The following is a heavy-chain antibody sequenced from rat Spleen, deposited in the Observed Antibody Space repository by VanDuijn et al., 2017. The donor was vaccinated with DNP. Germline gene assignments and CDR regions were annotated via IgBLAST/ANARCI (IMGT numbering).Heavy chain of an antibody. Sequence: EVQLVDSGGDLVQPGRSLKLSCASSGFTFSDYYMAWVRQAPTKGLEWVAYITYDGGSTYYRDSVQGRFTISRDNAKSTLYLQMDSLRSEDMATYYCARPIYNNHGGVAYWGQGVMVTVSS. CDR3: ARPIYNNHGGVAY. CDR2: ITYDGGST. J-gene: IGHJ2*01. CDR1: GFTFSDYY. V-gene: IGHV5-22*01. D-gene: IGHD1-10*01.